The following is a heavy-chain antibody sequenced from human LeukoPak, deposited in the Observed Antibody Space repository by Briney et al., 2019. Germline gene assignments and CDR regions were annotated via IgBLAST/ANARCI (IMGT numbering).Heavy chain of an antibody. CDR2: IYYSGSTYYSGST. J-gene: IGHJ5*02. CDR3: ARGGDLWFGEFKRHWFDP. Sequence: SETLSLTCTVSGGSISSYYWTWIRQPPGKGLEWIGYIYYSGSTYYSGSTNYNPSLKSRVTISVDTSKNQFSLKLSSVTAADTAVYYCARGGDLWFGEFKRHWFDPWGQGTLVTVSS. D-gene: IGHD3-10*01. V-gene: IGHV4-59*12. CDR1: GGSISSYY.